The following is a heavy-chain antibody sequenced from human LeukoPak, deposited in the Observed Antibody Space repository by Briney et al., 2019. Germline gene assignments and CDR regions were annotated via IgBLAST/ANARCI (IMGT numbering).Heavy chain of an antibody. CDR1: GFTVSSNE. CDR3: VLRFLEWLLGGLYYYYYYMDV. V-gene: IGHV3-38-3*01. CDR2: ISGGST. Sequence: GGSLRLSCAASGFTVSSNEMSWVRQAPGKGLEWVSSISGGSTYYADSRKGRFTISRDNSKNTLHLQMNSLRAEDTAVYYLVLRFLEWLLGGLYYYYYYMDVWGKGTTVTISS. D-gene: IGHD3-3*01. J-gene: IGHJ6*03.